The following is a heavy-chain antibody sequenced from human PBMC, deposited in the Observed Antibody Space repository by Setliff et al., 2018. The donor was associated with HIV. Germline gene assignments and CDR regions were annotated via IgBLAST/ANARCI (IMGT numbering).Heavy chain of an antibody. D-gene: IGHD5-12*01. J-gene: IGHJ4*02. Sequence: SETLSLTCTVSRGSISSSNYYWAWIRQPPGKGLEWIGSIYDSGSTYYNASLKSRVTLSIDTSQNQFSLKVTSVTAADTAVYYCARFSMATRCFDYWGQGTQVTVSS. CDR3: ARFSMATRCFDY. CDR1: RGSISSSNYY. V-gene: IGHV4-39*01. CDR2: IYDSGST.